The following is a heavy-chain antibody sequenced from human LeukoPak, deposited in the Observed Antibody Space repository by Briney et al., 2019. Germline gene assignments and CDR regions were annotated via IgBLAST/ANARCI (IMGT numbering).Heavy chain of an antibody. CDR1: GGSISSYY. J-gene: IGHJ4*02. V-gene: IGHV4-4*09. CDR2: IYTSGST. CDR3: ARMGYCSGGSCAVDY. D-gene: IGHD2-15*01. Sequence: SETLSLTCTVSGGSISSYYWSWIRQPPGKGLEWIGYIYTSGSTNYNPSLKSRVTISVDTSKNQFSLKLSSVTAADTAVYYCARMGYCSGGSCAVDYWGQGTLVTLSS.